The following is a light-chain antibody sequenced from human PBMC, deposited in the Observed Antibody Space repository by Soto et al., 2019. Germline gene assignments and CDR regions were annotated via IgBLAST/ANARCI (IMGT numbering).Light chain of an antibody. CDR2: RAS. CDR3: QHYYNYRT. Sequence: DIQMTQSPSTLSASVGDRVTITCRASQSIGDVLAWYQQKPGKAPKLLIYRASYLETGVPSRFSGSGSGTEFTITISSLQRDDLATYYCQHYYNYRTFGQGTKVEIK. V-gene: IGKV1-5*03. J-gene: IGKJ1*01. CDR1: QSIGDV.